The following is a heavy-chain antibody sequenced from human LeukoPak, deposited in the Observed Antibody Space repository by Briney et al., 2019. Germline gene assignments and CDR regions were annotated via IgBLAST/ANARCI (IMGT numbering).Heavy chain of an antibody. J-gene: IGHJ4*02. CDR2: IYHSGST. CDR3: TRVYSGYKFDY. Sequence: SGTLSLTCVVSGGSISSSNWWSWVRQPPEKGLEWIGEIYHSGSTNYNPSLKSRVTISVDKSKNQFSLKLSSVTAEDTAVYYCTRVYSGYKFDYWGQGTLVTVSS. CDR1: GGSISSSNW. V-gene: IGHV4-4*02. D-gene: IGHD5-12*01.